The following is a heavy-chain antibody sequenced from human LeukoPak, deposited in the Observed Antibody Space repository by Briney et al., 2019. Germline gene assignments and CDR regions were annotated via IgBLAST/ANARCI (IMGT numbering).Heavy chain of an antibody. CDR3: ARAGSRSLGAFDI. J-gene: IGHJ3*02. V-gene: IGHV3-21*01. CDR2: ISSSSSYI. D-gene: IGHD2-15*01. Sequence: GGSLRLSCVASGFTFSNYWMSWVRQAPGKGLEWVSSISSSSSYIYYADSVKGRFTISRDNAKNSLYLQMNSLRAEDTAVYYCARAGSRSLGAFDIWGQGTMVTVSS. CDR1: GFTFSNYW.